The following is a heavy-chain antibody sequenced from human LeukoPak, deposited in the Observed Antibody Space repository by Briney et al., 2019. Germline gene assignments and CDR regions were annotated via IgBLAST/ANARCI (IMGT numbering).Heavy chain of an antibody. CDR3: ARDQFHVLRFLEWSALDY. V-gene: IGHV3-23*01. CDR2: TSAGGGNT. J-gene: IGHJ4*02. CDR1: GFTFSTYG. Sequence: HPGGSLRLSCAASGFTFSTYGMNWVRQAPGKGLEWVSATSAGGGNTYYADSVKGRFTISRDNSKNTLYLQMNSLRAEDTAVYYCARDQFHVLRFLEWSALDYWGQGTLVTVSS. D-gene: IGHD3-3*01.